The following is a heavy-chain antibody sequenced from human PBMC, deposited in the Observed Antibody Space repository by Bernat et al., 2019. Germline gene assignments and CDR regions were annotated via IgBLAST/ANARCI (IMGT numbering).Heavy chain of an antibody. CDR1: GFTFSSYG. Sequence: QVQLVESGGGVVQPGRSLRLSCAASGFTFSSYGMHWVRQAPGKGLEWVAVISYDGSSKYYADSVKGRFTISRDNSKKTLYLQMNSLRAEDTAVYYCAKVGAVIVVAVSFDYWGQGTLITVSS. CDR2: ISYDGSSK. V-gene: IGHV3-30*18. J-gene: IGHJ4*02. CDR3: AKVGAVIVVAVSFDY. D-gene: IGHD3-22*01.